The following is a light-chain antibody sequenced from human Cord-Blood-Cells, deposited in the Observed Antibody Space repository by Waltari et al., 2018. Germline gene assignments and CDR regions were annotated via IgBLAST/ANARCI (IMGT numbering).Light chain of an antibody. CDR3: SSYTSSSTLV. V-gene: IGLV2-14*01. CDR2: DVS. Sequence: QSALTQPPSVSGSPGQPITLSCTGTSSDVGGYTTVYWYQQHPGKAPKLMIYDVSKRPSGVSNRFSGSKCGNTASLTISGLQAEDEADYYCSSYTSSSTLVFGTGTKVTVL. CDR1: SSDVGGYTT. J-gene: IGLJ1*01.